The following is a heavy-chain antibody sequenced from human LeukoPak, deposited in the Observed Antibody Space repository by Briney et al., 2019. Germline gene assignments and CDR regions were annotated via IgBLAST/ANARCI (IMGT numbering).Heavy chain of an antibody. D-gene: IGHD3-3*02. CDR1: GFSITNNF. J-gene: IGHJ3*02. CDR3: ARDYILPLETDNGDGFAI. Sequence: GGSLRLSCAASGFSITNNFMTWVRQAPGKGLEWLSVIYSAGRTYYADSVKGRFTTSRDNSRNTVHLQMKSLRAEDTAVYFCARDYILPLETDNGDGFAIWGQGTVVSVSS. V-gene: IGHV3-53*01. CDR2: IYSAGRT.